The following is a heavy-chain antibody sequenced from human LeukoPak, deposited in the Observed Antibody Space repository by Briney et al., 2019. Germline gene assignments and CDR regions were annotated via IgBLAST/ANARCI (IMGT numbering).Heavy chain of an antibody. J-gene: IGHJ3*01. CDR2: INPNNGDT. V-gene: IGHV1-2*02. Sequence: GASVKVSCKASGYTFTGYYMHWVRQAPGQGLEWMGWINPNNGDTNYAQKFQGRVTTTRDTSISTAYMELSSLKSDDTAVYYCAREAAYYDLNGKGDDAFDLWGQGTMVIVSS. CDR3: AREAAYYDLNGKGDDAFDL. D-gene: IGHD3-22*01. CDR1: GYTFTGYY.